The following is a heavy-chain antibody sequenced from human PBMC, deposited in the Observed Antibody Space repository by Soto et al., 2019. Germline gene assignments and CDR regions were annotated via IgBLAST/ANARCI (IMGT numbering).Heavy chain of an antibody. CDR3: AHRILRAVFGLVTTTAIYFDF. CDR1: GFSLTTSGVG. CDR2: IYWDDDK. Sequence: QITLNESGPTVVKPAETLTLTCTFSGFSLTTSGVGVGWIRQSPGKAPEWLALIYWDDDKRYSASLKSRLTITKGTSKNQVVLTMASADPADTATYYCAHRILRAVFGLVTTTAIYFDFWGQGTPVVVSS. V-gene: IGHV2-5*02. J-gene: IGHJ4*02. D-gene: IGHD3-3*01.